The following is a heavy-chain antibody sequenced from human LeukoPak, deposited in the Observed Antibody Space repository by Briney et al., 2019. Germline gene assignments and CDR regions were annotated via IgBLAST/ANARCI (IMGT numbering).Heavy chain of an antibody. CDR1: GGTFSSYA. D-gene: IGHD3-3*01. Sequence: ASVTVSCKASGGTFSSYAISWVRQAPGQGLEWMGGIIPIFGTANYAQKFQGRVTITADESTSTAYMELSNLRSEDTAVYYCARARRITIFGVVTHGMDVWGQGTTVTVSS. J-gene: IGHJ6*02. V-gene: IGHV1-69*13. CDR3: ARARRITIFGVVTHGMDV. CDR2: IIPIFGTA.